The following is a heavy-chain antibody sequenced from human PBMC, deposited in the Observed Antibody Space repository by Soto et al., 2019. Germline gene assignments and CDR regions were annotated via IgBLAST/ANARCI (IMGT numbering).Heavy chain of an antibody. CDR1: GFTFTRYS. V-gene: IGHV3-21*06. Sequence: GGSLRLSCAASGFTFTRYSMNWVRQAPGKGLEWVSSISSTANYIYYGDSMKGRFTISRDNAKNSLYLEMNSLRAEDTAVYYCARESEDLTSNFDYWGQGTLVTVSS. CDR2: ISSTANYI. J-gene: IGHJ4*02. CDR3: ARESEDLTSNFDY.